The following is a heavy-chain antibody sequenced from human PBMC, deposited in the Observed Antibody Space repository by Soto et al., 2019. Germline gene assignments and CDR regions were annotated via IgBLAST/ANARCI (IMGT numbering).Heavy chain of an antibody. CDR1: GYTFTSYY. CDR2: INPSGGST. D-gene: IGHD6-6*01. J-gene: IGHJ6*02. V-gene: IGHV1-46*01. CDR3: TRDSTSTLYGMDV. Sequence: ASVKVSCKASGYTFTSYYMHWVRQAPGQGLEWMGIINPSGGSTSYAQKFQGRVTMTTDTSTTTAYMELRGLRSDDTAMYYCTRDSTSTLYGMDVWGQGTTVTVSS.